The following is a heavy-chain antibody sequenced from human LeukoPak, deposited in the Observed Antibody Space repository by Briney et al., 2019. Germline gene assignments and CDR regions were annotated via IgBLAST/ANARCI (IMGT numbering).Heavy chain of an antibody. CDR1: GFTVSSNY. J-gene: IGHJ3*02. CDR3: ARDLRRGAFDI. CDR2: INSEGGST. D-gene: IGHD6-25*01. V-gene: IGHV3-74*01. Sequence: GGSLRLSCAASGFTVSSNYMHWVRQAPGKGLVWVSHINSEGGSTSYADSVQGRFTISRDNAKNTVYLQMNSLRAEDTAVYYCARDLRRGAFDIWGQGTMVTVSS.